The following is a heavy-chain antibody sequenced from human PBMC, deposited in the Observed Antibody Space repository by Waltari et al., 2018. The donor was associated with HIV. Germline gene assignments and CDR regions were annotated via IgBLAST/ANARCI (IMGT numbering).Heavy chain of an antibody. CDR2: INSDGSST. CDR3: ARHLPANDY. V-gene: IGHV3-74*01. D-gene: IGHD2-2*01. J-gene: IGHJ4*02. CDR1: GFTFRSYW. Sequence: EVQLVESGGGLVEPGGSLRLSCVASGFTFRSYWMHWVRQAPGTGLMWVSRINSDGSSTTYADSVKGRFTISRDNAKNTLYLQMNSLRAEDTAVYYCARHLPANDYWGQGTLVTVSS.